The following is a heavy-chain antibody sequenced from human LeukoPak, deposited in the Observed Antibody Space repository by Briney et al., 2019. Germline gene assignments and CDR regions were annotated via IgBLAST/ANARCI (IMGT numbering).Heavy chain of an antibody. Sequence: SETLSLTCTVSGGSISSYYWSWIRQPPGKGLEWIGYIYYSGSTNYNPSLKSRVTISVDTSKNQFSLKLSSVTAADTAVYYCAREGMVRGVFHHSYNWFDPWGQGTLVTVSS. CDR3: AREGMVRGVFHHSYNWFDP. J-gene: IGHJ5*02. CDR2: IYYSGST. CDR1: GGSISSYY. V-gene: IGHV4-59*01. D-gene: IGHD3-10*01.